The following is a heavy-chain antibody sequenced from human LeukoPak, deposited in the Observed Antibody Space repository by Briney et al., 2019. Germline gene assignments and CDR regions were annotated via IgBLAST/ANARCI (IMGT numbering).Heavy chain of an antibody. CDR3: XREGRDGYNFNYFDY. CDR2: ISNSSSYI. D-gene: IGHD5-24*01. Sequence: GVPLRLSCGACGFTFSSDNIIGLREAPGKELEGVSSISNSSSYIYYADSVKSRFTIYRDNDNNSLYLQMTHLRAEDSAVYXXXREGRDGYNFNYFDYWGQGTLVTVSS. CDR1: GFTFSSDN. V-gene: IGHV3-21*01. J-gene: IGHJ4*02.